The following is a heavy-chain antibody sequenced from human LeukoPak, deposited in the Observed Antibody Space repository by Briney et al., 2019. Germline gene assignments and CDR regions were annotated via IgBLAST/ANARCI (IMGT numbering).Heavy chain of an antibody. V-gene: IGHV1-2*02. J-gene: IGHJ4*02. CDR3: ARGRYCGETTCSDFDS. D-gene: IGHD2-21*01. CDR1: GYIFTDYY. CDR2: INPNSGGT. Sequence: ASVKVSCKASGYIFTDYYMHWVRQAPGPGLEWMGWINPNSGGTDYAQKFQGRVTLIRDTSISTAYMELSRLTSDDTAVYYCARGRYCGETTCSDFDSWGQGTLVTVSS.